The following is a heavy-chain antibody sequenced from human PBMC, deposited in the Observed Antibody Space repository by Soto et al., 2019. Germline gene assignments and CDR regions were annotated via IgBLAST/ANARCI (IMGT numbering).Heavy chain of an antibody. CDR3: ARGFPTVVTVDY. CDR2: INAGNGNT. CDR1: GYTFTSYA. V-gene: IGHV1-3*01. J-gene: IGHJ4*02. Sequence: APVKVSCKASGYTFTSYAMHWVRQAPGQRLEWMGWINAGNGNTKYSQKFQGRVTITRDTSASTAYMELSSLRSEDTAVYYCARGFPTVVTVDYWGQGTLVTVSS. D-gene: IGHD4-17*01.